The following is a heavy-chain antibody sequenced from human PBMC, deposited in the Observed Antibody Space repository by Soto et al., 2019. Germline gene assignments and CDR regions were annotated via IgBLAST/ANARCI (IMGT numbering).Heavy chain of an antibody. J-gene: IGHJ4*02. V-gene: IGHV3-23*01. CDR1: GFTFSSYA. D-gene: IGHD1-26*01. CDR2: ISGSGGST. CDR3: AHGRDLVGATWLGGFDY. Sequence: EVQLLESGGGLVQPGGSLRLSCAASGFTFSSYAMSWVRQAPGKGLEWVSAISGSGGSTYYADSVKGRFTISRDNTKNRLYLQMNSLRAEHTAVYYCAHGRDLVGATWLGGFDYWGQGTLVTDSS.